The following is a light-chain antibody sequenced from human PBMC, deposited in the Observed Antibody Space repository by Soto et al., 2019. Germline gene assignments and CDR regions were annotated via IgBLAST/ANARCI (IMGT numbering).Light chain of an antibody. CDR2: GES. CDR3: QQYVTTPWT. J-gene: IGKJ1*01. V-gene: IGKV3-20*01. Sequence: EIVLTQSPGTLSLSPGERATLSCRASQSVSSSYLAWYQQKPGQAPRLLIYGESSRATGIPDRFSGSGSGTDFTLTISRLEPEDSAMYYCQQYVTTPWTFGQGTKVEIK. CDR1: QSVSSSY.